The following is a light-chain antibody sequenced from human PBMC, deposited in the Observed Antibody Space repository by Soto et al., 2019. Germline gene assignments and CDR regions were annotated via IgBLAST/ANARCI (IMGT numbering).Light chain of an antibody. CDR1: QSVSSY. Sequence: EIVLTQSPATLSLSPGERATLSCRASQSVSSYLAWYQQKPGQAPRLLIYDASNRATGIPARFSGSGSGTDFTLTIGSLEPEDFAVYYCQQRSNWPRGTFGPGTKVDIK. V-gene: IGKV3-11*01. CDR2: DAS. J-gene: IGKJ3*01. CDR3: QQRSNWPRGT.